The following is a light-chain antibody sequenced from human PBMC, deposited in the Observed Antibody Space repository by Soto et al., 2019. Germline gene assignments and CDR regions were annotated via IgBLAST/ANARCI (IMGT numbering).Light chain of an antibody. Sequence: QSALTQPASVSGSTGQSITISCTGTSSDIGRYDYVSWYQQLPGKAPKLIIYRVINRPSGVSDRFSGSKSGNSASLSISGLQPEDEAGYFCGSYTSATTWVFGGGTKLTVL. V-gene: IGLV2-14*03. CDR3: GSYTSATTWV. CDR2: RVI. CDR1: SSDIGRYDY. J-gene: IGLJ3*02.